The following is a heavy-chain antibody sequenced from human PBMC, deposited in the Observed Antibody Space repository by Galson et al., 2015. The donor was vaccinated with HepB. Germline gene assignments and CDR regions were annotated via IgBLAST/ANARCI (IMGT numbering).Heavy chain of an antibody. CDR1: GGSISSSSYY. V-gene: IGHV4-39*01. Sequence: ETLSLTCTVSGGSISSSSYYWGWIRQPPGKGLEWIGSIYYSGSTYYNPSLKSRVTISVDTSKNQFSLKLSSVTAADRAVYYCARLGRFSRNFDYWGQGTLVTVSS. CDR2: IYYSGST. CDR3: ARLGRFSRNFDY. J-gene: IGHJ4*02. D-gene: IGHD3-3*01.